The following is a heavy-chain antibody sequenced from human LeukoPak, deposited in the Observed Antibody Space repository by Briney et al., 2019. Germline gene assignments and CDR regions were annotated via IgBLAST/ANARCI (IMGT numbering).Heavy chain of an antibody. Sequence: ASVKVSCKASGYTFTSYDINWVRQATGQGLEWMGWMNPNSGNTGYAQKFQGRVTMTRNTSISTAYMELSSLRSEDTAVYYCATLTAAAGTGFDYWGQGTLVTVSS. J-gene: IGHJ4*02. V-gene: IGHV1-8*01. CDR3: ATLTAAAGTGFDY. CDR1: GYTFTSYD. D-gene: IGHD6-13*01. CDR2: MNPNSGNT.